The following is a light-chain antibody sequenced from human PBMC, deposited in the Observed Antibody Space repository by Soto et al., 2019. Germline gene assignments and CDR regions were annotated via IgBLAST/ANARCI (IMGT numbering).Light chain of an antibody. J-gene: IGKJ1*01. CDR1: ESIRNE. CDR3: QQSFTTPWT. CDR2: DTF. Sequence: DIQMTQSPSSLSASLGDRVIITCRPSESIRNELNWFQQRPGKAPRLLIYDTFTLQSGVPSRFSGSVSGTEFSLTISSLQAGDSAIYYCQQSFTTPWTFGQGTKVEI. V-gene: IGKV1-39*01.